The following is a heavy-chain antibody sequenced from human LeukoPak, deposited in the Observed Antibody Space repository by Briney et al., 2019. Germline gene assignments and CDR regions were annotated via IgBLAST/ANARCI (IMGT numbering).Heavy chain of an antibody. Sequence: PSQTLSLTCTVSGGSISSYYWSWIRQPPGRGLEWIGYMQDSGSTNYNPSLKSRVTISVDTSKNQFSLKLSSVTAADTAVYYCASKAATIDFDYWGQGTLVTVSS. CDR2: MQDSGST. CDR1: GGSISSYY. CDR3: ASKAATIDFDY. J-gene: IGHJ4*02. V-gene: IGHV4-59*12. D-gene: IGHD5-24*01.